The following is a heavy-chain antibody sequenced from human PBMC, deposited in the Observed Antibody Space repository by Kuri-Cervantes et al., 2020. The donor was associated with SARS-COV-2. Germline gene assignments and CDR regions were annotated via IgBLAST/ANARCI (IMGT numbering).Heavy chain of an antibody. CDR3: ERDPNDNHNNWFDV. D-gene: IGHD1-14*01. J-gene: IGHJ5*02. CDR2: IYHSGKP. CDR1: GYFISSGHH. Sequence: SQTLSLTCAVSGYFISSGHHWVWLRQPPGKGLEWIGSIYHSGKPYYNPSLKSRITISVVTSNNQFSLKMRSVTAADEAVYYCERDPNDNHNNWFDVWGQGTLVTVSS. V-gene: IGHV4-38-2*02.